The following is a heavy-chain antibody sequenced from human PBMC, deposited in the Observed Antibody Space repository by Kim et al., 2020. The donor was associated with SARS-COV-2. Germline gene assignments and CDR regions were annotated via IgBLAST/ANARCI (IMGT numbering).Heavy chain of an antibody. D-gene: IGHD3-22*01. CDR2: IYYSGST. CDR3: ARALVGSSGYYYAVGKENAFDI. J-gene: IGHJ3*02. CDR1: GGSISSGGYY. Sequence: SETLSLTCTVSGGSISSGGYYWSWIRQHPGKGLEWIGYIYYSGSTYYNPSLKSRVTISVDTSKNQFSLKLSSVTAADTAVYYCARALVGSSGYYYAVGKENAFDICGEGATVTVSS. V-gene: IGHV4-31*03.